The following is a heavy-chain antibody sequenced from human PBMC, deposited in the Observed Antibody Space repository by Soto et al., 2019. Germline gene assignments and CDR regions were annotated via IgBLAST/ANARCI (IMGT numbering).Heavy chain of an antibody. Sequence: PGGSLRLSCAASGFTFSSYAMHWVRQAPGKGLEWVAVISYDGSNKYYADSVKGRFTISRDNSKNTLYLQMNSLRAEDTAVYYCAREGGSTRDFWSGYIYYYYGMDVWGQGTTVTV. CDR3: AREGGSTRDFWSGYIYYYYGMDV. V-gene: IGHV3-30-3*01. CDR2: ISYDGSNK. D-gene: IGHD3-3*01. J-gene: IGHJ6*02. CDR1: GFTFSSYA.